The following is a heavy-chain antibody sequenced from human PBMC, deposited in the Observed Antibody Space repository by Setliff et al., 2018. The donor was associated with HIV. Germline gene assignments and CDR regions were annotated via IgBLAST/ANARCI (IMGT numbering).Heavy chain of an antibody. D-gene: IGHD3-10*01. V-gene: IGHV4-61*02. CDR2: IYTSGST. Sequence: SETLSLTCTVSGGSISSRSYYWSWIRQPAGKGLEWIGRIYTSGSTKYNPSLKSRVTISADTSKNQFSLNLSSVTAAETAVYYCARVGYHGSGRYSFDYWGQGTLVTVSS. J-gene: IGHJ4*02. CDR3: ARVGYHGSGRYSFDY. CDR1: GGSISSRSYY.